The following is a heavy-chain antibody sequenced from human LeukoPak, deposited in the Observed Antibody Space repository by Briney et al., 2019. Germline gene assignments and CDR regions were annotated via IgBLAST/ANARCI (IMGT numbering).Heavy chain of an antibody. Sequence: SETLSLTCAVSGGSITSGDYYWSRIRQPAGKGLEWIGRIYTSGSTNYNPSLKSRVTMSVDTSKNQFSLKLSSVTAADTAVYYCARSSYGPSLVYYFDYWGQGTLVTVSS. CDR1: GGSITSGDYY. CDR2: IYTSGST. J-gene: IGHJ4*02. CDR3: ARSSYGPSLVYYFDY. V-gene: IGHV4-61*02. D-gene: IGHD3-10*01.